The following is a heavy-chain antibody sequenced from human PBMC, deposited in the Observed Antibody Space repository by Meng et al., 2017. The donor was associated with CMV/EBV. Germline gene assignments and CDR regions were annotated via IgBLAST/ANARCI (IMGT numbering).Heavy chain of an antibody. Sequence: GGSLRLSCAASGFTFSSYSMNWVRQAPGKGLEWVSSISSSSSYIYYADSVKGRFTISRDKAKNSLYLQMNSLRAEDTAVYYCARDISSGWEEYYFDYWGQGTLVTVSS. CDR2: ISSSSSYI. J-gene: IGHJ4*02. CDR3: ARDISSGWEEYYFDY. V-gene: IGHV3-21*01. CDR1: GFTFSSYS. D-gene: IGHD6-19*01.